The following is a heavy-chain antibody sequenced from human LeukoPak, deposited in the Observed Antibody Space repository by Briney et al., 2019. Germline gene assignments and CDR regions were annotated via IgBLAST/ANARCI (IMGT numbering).Heavy chain of an antibody. D-gene: IGHD2-15*01. CDR2: ISGSGGST. CDR1: GFTFSSYA. Sequence: GGSLRLSCAASGFTFSSYAMSGVRQAPGKGLEWVSAISGSGGSTYYADSVKGRFTISRDNSKNTLYLQMNSLRAEDTAVYYCAKDGEGGCSGGSCSSSPPYYFDYWGQGTLVTVSS. CDR3: AKDGEGGCSGGSCSSSPPYYFDY. V-gene: IGHV3-23*01. J-gene: IGHJ4*02.